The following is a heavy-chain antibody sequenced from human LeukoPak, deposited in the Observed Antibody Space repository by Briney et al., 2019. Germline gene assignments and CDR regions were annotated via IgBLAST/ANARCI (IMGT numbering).Heavy chain of an antibody. CDR3: ARGWGVSARPGYMDV. D-gene: IGHD6-6*01. J-gene: IGHJ6*03. V-gene: IGHV4-59*01. CDR2: IYYSGST. CDR1: GGPISNYY. Sequence: PSETPSLPCTVSGGPISNYYWRWIRQPPGKGLEWIGYIYYSGSTKYNPSLKSRVTISVDTSKNQFSLRLSSVTAADTAVYYCARGWGVSARPGYMDVWGKGTTVTVSS.